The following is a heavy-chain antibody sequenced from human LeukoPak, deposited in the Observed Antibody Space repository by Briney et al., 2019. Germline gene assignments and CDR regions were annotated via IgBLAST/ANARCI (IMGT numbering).Heavy chain of an antibody. CDR2: ISSSSSYI. J-gene: IGHJ4*02. Sequence: GGSLRLSCAASGFTFSSYSMSWVRQAPGKGLEWVSSISSSSSYIYYADSVKGRFTISRDNAKNSLYLQMNSLRAGDTAVYYCARDPAAMVPEYYFDYWGQGTLVTVSS. CDR3: ARDPAAMVPEYYFDY. CDR1: GFTFSSYS. V-gene: IGHV3-21*01. D-gene: IGHD5-18*01.